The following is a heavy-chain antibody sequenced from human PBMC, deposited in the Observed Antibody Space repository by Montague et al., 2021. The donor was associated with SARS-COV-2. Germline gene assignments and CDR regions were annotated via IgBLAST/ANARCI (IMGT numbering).Heavy chain of an antibody. D-gene: IGHD3-10*01. J-gene: IGHJ6*02. Sequence: SETLSLTCTVSGGSISSYYWSWIRQPPGKGLEWIGYIYYSGSTNYNPSLKSRVTISVDTSKNRFSLKLSSVTAADTAVYYCAREGMVRGSYYYYGMDVWGQGTTVTVSS. V-gene: IGHV4-59*01. CDR3: AREGMVRGSYYYYGMDV. CDR1: GGSISSYY. CDR2: IYYSGST.